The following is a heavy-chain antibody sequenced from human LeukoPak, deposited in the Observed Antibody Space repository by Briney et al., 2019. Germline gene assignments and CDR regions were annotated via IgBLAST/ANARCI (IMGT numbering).Heavy chain of an antibody. Sequence: SGGSLRLSCAASGFTFSNYWMSWVRQAPGKGLEWVANIKQDGSEKYYVDSVKGRFTISRDNAKNSLYLQMNSLRAEDTAVYYCARVPFYSSSLGFYYFDYWGQGTLVTVSS. CDR1: GFTFSNYW. V-gene: IGHV3-7*01. D-gene: IGHD6-13*01. J-gene: IGHJ4*02. CDR2: IKQDGSEK. CDR3: ARVPFYSSSLGFYYFDY.